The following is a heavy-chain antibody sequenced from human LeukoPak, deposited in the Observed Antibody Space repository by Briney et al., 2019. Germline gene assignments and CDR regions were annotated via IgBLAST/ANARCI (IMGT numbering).Heavy chain of an antibody. Sequence: ASVKVSCKASGYTFTGYYMHWVRQAPGQGLEWMGWINPNSGGTNYAQKFQGRVTMARDTSISTAYMELSRLRSDDTAVYYCARGLRLRLGELSPYFDYWGQGTLVTVSS. CDR3: ARGLRLRLGELSPYFDY. CDR1: GYTFTGYY. J-gene: IGHJ4*02. D-gene: IGHD3-16*02. CDR2: INPNSGGT. V-gene: IGHV1-2*02.